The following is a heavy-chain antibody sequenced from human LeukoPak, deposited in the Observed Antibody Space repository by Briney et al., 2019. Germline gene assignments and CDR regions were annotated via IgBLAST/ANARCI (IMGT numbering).Heavy chain of an antibody. CDR3: ASSGYSSGWVDY. J-gene: IGHJ4*02. CDR2: INPSGGST. CDR1: GYTFTSYY. D-gene: IGHD6-19*01. Sequence: ASVKVSCKSAGYTFTSYYMHWGRQAPGQGLEWMGIINPSGGSTSYAQKVQGRVTMTRDTSTSTVYMKLSGLRSEDTTAYCCASSGYSSGWVDYWGQRNLVTVSS. V-gene: IGHV1-46*01.